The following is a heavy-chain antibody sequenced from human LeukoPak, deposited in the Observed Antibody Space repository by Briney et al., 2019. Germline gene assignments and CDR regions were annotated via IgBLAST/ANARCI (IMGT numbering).Heavy chain of an antibody. Sequence: SETLSLTCTVSGGSVSSGSYYWSWIRQPPGKGLEWIGYIYYSGSTNYNPSLKSRVTISVDTSKNQFSLKLSSVTAADTAVYYCARENPPYVDTATYNWFDPWGQGTLVTVSS. V-gene: IGHV4-61*01. CDR1: GGSVSSGSYY. D-gene: IGHD5-18*01. CDR3: ARENPPYVDTATYNWFDP. J-gene: IGHJ5*02. CDR2: IYYSGST.